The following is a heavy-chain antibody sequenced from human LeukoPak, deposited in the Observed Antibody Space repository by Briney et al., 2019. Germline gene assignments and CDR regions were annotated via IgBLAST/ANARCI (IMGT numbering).Heavy chain of an antibody. Sequence: GGSLRLSCAASGFTFSSYSMNWVRQAPGKGLEWVSSISSSSSYVYYADSVKGRFTISRDNAKNSLYLQMNSPRAEDTAVYYCAYGGRTYYFDYWGQGTLVTVSS. CDR1: GFTFSSYS. CDR2: ISSSSSYV. V-gene: IGHV3-21*01. J-gene: IGHJ4*02. D-gene: IGHD2-15*01. CDR3: AYGGRTYYFDY.